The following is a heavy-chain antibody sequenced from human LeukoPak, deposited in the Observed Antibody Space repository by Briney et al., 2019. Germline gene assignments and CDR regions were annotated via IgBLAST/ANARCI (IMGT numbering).Heavy chain of an antibody. D-gene: IGHD3-22*01. CDR3: ARDHEYYYDSSGYYQPDY. J-gene: IGHJ4*02. CDR2: ISSSSSTI. V-gene: IGHV3-48*01. Sequence: GGSLRLSCAASGFTFSSYSMNWVRQAPGKGLEWVSYISSSSSTIYYADSVKGRFTISRDNAKNSLYLQMNSLRAEDTAVYYCARDHEYYYDSSGYYQPDYWGQGTLVTVSS. CDR1: GFTFSSYS.